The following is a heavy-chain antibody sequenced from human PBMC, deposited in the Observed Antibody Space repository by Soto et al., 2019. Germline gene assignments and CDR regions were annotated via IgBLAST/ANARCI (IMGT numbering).Heavy chain of an antibody. J-gene: IGHJ6*02. Sequence: ASVKVSCKASGYTFTSYGISWVRQAPGQGLEWMGWISAYNGNTNYAQKLQGRVTMTTDTSTSTAYMELRSLRSDDTAVYYCARDWWDFTPSYYYYGMDVWGQGTTVTVS. CDR2: ISAYNGNT. V-gene: IGHV1-18*04. CDR3: ARDWWDFTPSYYYYGMDV. D-gene: IGHD1-26*01. CDR1: GYTFTSYG.